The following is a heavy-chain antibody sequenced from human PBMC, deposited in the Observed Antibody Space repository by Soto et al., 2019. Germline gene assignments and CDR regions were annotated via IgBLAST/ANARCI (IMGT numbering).Heavy chain of an antibody. CDR1: GYTFINFD. D-gene: IGHD6-13*01. V-gene: IGHV1-8*02. J-gene: IGHJ5*02. CDR3: ARMASARTLNGFHP. CDR2: MNPGSGKT. Sequence: GASVKVSCKASGYTFINFDISWVRQAAGQGLEWLGWMNPGSGKTGYASKFQGRVAMTRDASTGTSHLELSSLTSDDTAVYYCARMASARTLNGFHPWGLGALVTASS.